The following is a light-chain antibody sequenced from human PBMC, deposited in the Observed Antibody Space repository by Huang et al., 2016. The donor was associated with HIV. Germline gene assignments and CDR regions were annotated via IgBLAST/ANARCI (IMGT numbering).Light chain of an antibody. CDR1: QSISRY. V-gene: IGKV3-11*01. J-gene: IGKJ4*01. CDR3: QQRYTWPLT. Sequence: VLTQSPATLSLSPGERATLSCRASQSISRYLAWYQQRPGQAPRLLIYDASKRATGIAARFSASGSGTDFTLTISSLEPEDFAIYYCQQRYTWPLTFGGGTKVEIK. CDR2: DAS.